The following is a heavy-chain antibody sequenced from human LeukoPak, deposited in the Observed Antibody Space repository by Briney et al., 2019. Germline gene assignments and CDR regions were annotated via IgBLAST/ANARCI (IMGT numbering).Heavy chain of an antibody. Sequence: QSGGSLRLSCAASGFTVSSNYMSWVRQAPGKGLEWVSVIYSGGSTFYADSVEGRFTISRDNSSNTLYLQMNSLRAEDTAMYYCAREYYDNSGGEDAFDIWGPGTMVTVSS. V-gene: IGHV3-53*01. CDR2: IYSGGST. D-gene: IGHD3-22*01. CDR1: GFTVSSNY. J-gene: IGHJ3*02. CDR3: AREYYDNSGGEDAFDI.